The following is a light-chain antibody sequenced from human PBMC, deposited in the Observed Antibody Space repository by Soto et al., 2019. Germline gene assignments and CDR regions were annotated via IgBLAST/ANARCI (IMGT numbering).Light chain of an antibody. CDR3: QQRSSNWPPVT. CDR1: QSVSSY. J-gene: IGKJ5*01. V-gene: IGKV3-11*01. CDR2: DAS. Sequence: EIVLTQSPATLSLSPGERATLSCRASQSVSSYLAWYQQQPGQAPRLLIYDASNRATGIPARFSGSGSGTDFTLTISSLEPEDFAVYYCQQRSSNWPPVTFGHGTRLEIK.